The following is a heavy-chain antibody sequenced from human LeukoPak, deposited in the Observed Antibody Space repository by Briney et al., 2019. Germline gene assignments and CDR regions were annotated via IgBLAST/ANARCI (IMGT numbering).Heavy chain of an antibody. CDR3: ARDQGGYCSGGSCYDGMDV. CDR2: INPNSGGT. Sequence: ASVKVSCKASGCTFTGYYMHWVRQAPGQGLEWMGWINPNSGGTNYAQKFQGRVTMTRDTSISTAYMELSRLRSDDTAVYYCARDQGGYCSGGSCYDGMDVWGQGTTVTISS. J-gene: IGHJ6*02. CDR1: GCTFTGYY. V-gene: IGHV1-2*02. D-gene: IGHD2-15*01.